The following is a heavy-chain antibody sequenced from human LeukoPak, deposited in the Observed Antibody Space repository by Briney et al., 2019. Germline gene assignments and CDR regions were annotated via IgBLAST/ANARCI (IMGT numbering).Heavy chain of an antibody. V-gene: IGHV3-9*01. CDR2: ISWNSGSI. J-gene: IGHJ4*02. CDR1: GFTFDDYA. CDR3: AKDTGGGSYGLFDY. Sequence: GGSLRLSCAASGFTFDDYAMHWVRQAPGKGLEWVSGISWNSGSIGYADSVKGRFTISRDNAKNSLYLQMNSLRAEDTALYYCAKDTGGGSYGLFDYWGQGTLVTVSS. D-gene: IGHD1-26*01.